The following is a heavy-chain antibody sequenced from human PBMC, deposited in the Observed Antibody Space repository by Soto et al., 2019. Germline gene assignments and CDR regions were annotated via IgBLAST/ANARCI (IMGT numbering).Heavy chain of an antibody. Sequence: QVQLQESGPGLVKPSQTLSLTCTVSGGSISSGGYYWSWIRQPPGKGLEWIGYIYYSGSTYYNPSLKSRVTLSVDTSKNQFSLKLSSVTAADTAVYYCGRVVDKTQLYSYYYMDVWGKGNTVTVAS. CDR2: IYYSGST. D-gene: IGHD2-2*01. CDR3: GRVVDKTQLYSYYYMDV. V-gene: IGHV4-31*03. CDR1: GGSISSGGYY. J-gene: IGHJ6*03.